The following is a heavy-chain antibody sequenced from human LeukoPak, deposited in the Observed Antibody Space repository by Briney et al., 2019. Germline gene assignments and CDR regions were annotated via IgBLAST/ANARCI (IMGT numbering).Heavy chain of an antibody. D-gene: IGHD1-14*01. CDR3: ARGGLEPVDY. CDR2: INPEETTT. Sequence: GGSLRLSCAASGFTFSRYWMHWVRQAPGKGLVWISRINPEETTTSYADPVRGRFTISRGNAKNTLYLEMNSLRTEDTAVYYCARGGLEPVDYWGQGSLVTVSS. J-gene: IGHJ4*02. V-gene: IGHV3-74*01. CDR1: GFTFSRYW.